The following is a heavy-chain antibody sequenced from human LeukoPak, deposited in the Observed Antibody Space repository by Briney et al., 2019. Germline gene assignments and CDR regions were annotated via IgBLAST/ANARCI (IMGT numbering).Heavy chain of an antibody. CDR3: AKPTIFGVVYY. V-gene: IGHV3-23*01. CDR1: GLTFSSYA. CDR2: ISGSGGST. Sequence: GGSLRLSCAASGLTFSSYAMSWVRQAPGKGLEWVSAISGSGGSTYYADSVKGRFTIFRDNSKNTLYLQMNSLRAEDTAVHNCAKPTIFGVVYYWGEGTLVTVST. D-gene: IGHD3-3*01. J-gene: IGHJ4*02.